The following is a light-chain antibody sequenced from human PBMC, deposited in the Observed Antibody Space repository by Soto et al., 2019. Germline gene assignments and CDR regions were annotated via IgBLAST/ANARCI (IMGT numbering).Light chain of an antibody. J-gene: IGKJ1*01. CDR1: QTISSW. Sequence: PLTQSPSSLSASVGDSVNITCRASQTISSWLAWYQKKPGKAPKLLIYKASTLKSGVPSRFSGSGSGTEFTLTISSLQPDDFATYYCQHYNSYSEAFGQGTKVDNK. V-gene: IGKV1-5*03. CDR3: QHYNSYSEA. CDR2: KAS.